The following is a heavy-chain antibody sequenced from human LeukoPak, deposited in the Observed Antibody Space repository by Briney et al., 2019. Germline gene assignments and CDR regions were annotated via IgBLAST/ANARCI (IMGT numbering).Heavy chain of an antibody. J-gene: IGHJ3*02. CDR2: FYSSGNN. CDR3: ARERHIASDSFDI. V-gene: IGHV4-4*07. CDR1: GGSMSSYF. D-gene: IGHD2-21*01. Sequence: SETLSLTCLVSGGSMSSYFWSWIRQPAGKGLEWIGRFYSSGNNNYNPSLRSRVTMSADTSMNQFSLELTSVTAADTAVYYCARERHIASDSFDIWGPGTLVTVSS.